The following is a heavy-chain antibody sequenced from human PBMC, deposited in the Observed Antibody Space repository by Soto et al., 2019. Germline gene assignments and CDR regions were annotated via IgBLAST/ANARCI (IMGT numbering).Heavy chain of an antibody. Sequence: SVKVSCKASGGTFSSYAISWVRQAPGQGLEWMGGIIPIFGTANYAQKFQGRVTITADESTSTAYMELSSLRSEDTAVYYCARVGHSQGTLFYTCGQGTLVTVSS. CDR3: ARVGHSQGTLFYT. V-gene: IGHV1-69*13. CDR2: IIPIFGTA. J-gene: IGHJ5*02. CDR1: GGTFSSYA.